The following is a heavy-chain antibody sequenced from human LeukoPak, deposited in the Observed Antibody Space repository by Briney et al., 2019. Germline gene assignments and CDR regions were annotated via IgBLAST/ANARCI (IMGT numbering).Heavy chain of an antibody. CDR1: GGSISSYY. D-gene: IGHD6-13*01. CDR2: INHSGST. J-gene: IGHJ5*02. CDR3: ARARKGIAAAGTWFDP. V-gene: IGHV4-34*01. Sequence: SETLSLTCTVSGGSISSYYWSWIRQPPGKGLEWIGEINHSGSTNYNPSLKSRVTISVDTSKNQFSLKLSSVTAADTAVYYCARARKGIAAAGTWFDPWGQGTLVTVSS.